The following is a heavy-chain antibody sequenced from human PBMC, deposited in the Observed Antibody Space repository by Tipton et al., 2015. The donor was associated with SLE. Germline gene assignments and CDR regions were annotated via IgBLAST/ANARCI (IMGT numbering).Heavy chain of an antibody. CDR3: AAEYDDTLGWFDP. CDR1: GGSISSSSYY. V-gene: IGHV4-39*07. D-gene: IGHD3-16*01. J-gene: IGHJ5*02. Sequence: TLSLTCTVSGGSISSSSYYWGWIRQPRGKGLEWIGSIYYSESTFYNPSLKSRVTISLDTSKNQFSLKLSSVTAADTAVYYCAAEYDDTLGWFDPWGQGTLVTVSS. CDR2: IYYSEST.